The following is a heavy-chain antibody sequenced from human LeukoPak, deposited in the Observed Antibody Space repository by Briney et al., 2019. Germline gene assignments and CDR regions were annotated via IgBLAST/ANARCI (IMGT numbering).Heavy chain of an antibody. CDR3: TKSRGESRGASNY. V-gene: IGHV3-23*01. J-gene: IGHJ4*02. CDR1: GFTFSSYA. D-gene: IGHD1-26*01. Sequence: GGSLRLSCAASGFTFSSYAMNWVRQAPGKGLEWVSFISGSGDTTYYADSVKGRFTISRDSSKNTLYLQMNSLRAEDTAVYYCTKSRGESRGASNYWGQGTLVTVSS. CDR2: ISGSGDTT.